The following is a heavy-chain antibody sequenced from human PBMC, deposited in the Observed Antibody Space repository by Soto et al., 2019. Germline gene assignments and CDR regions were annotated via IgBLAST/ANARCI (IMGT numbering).Heavy chain of an antibody. CDR2: IYYSGST. CDR3: ARVYCSSTSCYGSDYFDD. Sequence: TLSLTCTVSGGSLSRGGYYWSWLRQHPGKGLEWIGYIYYSGSTYYNPSLKSRVTISVDTSKNQFSLKLSSVTAADTAVYYCARVYCSSTSCYGSDYFDDWAQGTLVTVSS. D-gene: IGHD2-2*01. J-gene: IGHJ4*02. CDR1: GGSLSRGGYY. V-gene: IGHV4-31*03.